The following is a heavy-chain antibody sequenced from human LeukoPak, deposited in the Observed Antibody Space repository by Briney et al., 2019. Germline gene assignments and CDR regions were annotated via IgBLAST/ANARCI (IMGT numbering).Heavy chain of an antibody. V-gene: IGHV1-69*05. CDR2: IIPIFGTA. CDR1: GGTFSSYA. J-gene: IGHJ4*02. CDR3: ARAALSGYYPGFSDY. D-gene: IGHD3-22*01. Sequence: ASVKVSCKASGGTFSSYAISWVRQAPGQGLEWMGGIIPIFGTANYAQKFQDRVTITTDESTSTAYMELSSLRSEDTAVYYCARAALSGYYPGFSDYWGQGTLVTVSS.